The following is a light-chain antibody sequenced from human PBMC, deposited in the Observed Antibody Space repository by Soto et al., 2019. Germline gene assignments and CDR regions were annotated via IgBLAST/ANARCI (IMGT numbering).Light chain of an antibody. V-gene: IGKV3-11*01. CDR2: DAS. Sequence: EIVLTQSPATLSLSPGERATLSCRASQSVDKYLAWYQQKPGQAPRLLIYDASNRAIGIPARFSGSGSGTDFTLTISSLEPEDFAVYYFQQRSISITFGPGTKVGIK. J-gene: IGKJ3*01. CDR1: QSVDKY. CDR3: QQRSISIT.